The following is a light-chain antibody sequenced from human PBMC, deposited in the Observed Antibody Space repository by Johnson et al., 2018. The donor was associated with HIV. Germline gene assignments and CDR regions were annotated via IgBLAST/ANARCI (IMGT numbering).Light chain of an antibody. CDR1: SSNIGNNY. CDR2: DNN. V-gene: IGLV1-51*01. Sequence: QSALTQPPSVSAAPGQKVTISCSGSSSNIGNNYVSWYQQLPGTAPKLLIYDNNKRPSGIPDRFSGSKSGTSATLGITGLQTGDEADYYCGTWASSLSAEVFGTGTKVTVL. CDR3: GTWASSLSAEV. J-gene: IGLJ1*01.